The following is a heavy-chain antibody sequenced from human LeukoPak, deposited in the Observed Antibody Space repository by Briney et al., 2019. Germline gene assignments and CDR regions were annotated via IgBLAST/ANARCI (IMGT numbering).Heavy chain of an antibody. Sequence: GGSLRLSCAASGFNFSNYAMTWVRQAPGKGLEWVSGVTGSSSNKYYADSVKGRFTISRDNSKNMLYLEMNSLRVEDTAIYYCAKDRSSSTSCSNYWGRGTLVTVS. CDR1: GFNFSNYA. D-gene: IGHD2-2*01. CDR2: VTGSSSNK. CDR3: AKDRSSSTSCSNY. J-gene: IGHJ4*02. V-gene: IGHV3-23*01.